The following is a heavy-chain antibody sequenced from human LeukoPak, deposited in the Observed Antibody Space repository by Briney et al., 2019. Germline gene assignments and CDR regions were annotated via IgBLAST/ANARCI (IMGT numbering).Heavy chain of an antibody. CDR1: GFTFSSNW. D-gene: IGHD1-26*01. CDR2: INSDASSI. CDR3: AREGGSFLRYFDS. J-gene: IGHJ4*02. V-gene: IGHV3-74*01. Sequence: GGSLRLSCAASGFTFSSNWMYWVRHAPGRGLVWVSRINSDASSINYADSVKGRFTISRDNAKNTLYLQMNSLRAEDTAVYYCAREGGSFLRYFDSWGQGTLVAVSS.